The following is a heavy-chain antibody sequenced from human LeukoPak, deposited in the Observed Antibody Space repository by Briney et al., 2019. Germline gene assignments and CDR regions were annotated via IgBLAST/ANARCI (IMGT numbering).Heavy chain of an antibody. CDR1: GFAFNRYG. CDR3: AKDNSGYYYGFYYFDY. D-gene: IGHD3-22*01. Sequence: GRSLRLSCAASGFAFNRYGMHWVRQAPGKGLEWVAFMSYDGNNKYYADSVKGRFTISRDNSKNTLYLQMNSLRAEDTAVYYCAKDNSGYYYGFYYFDYWGQGTLVTVSS. J-gene: IGHJ4*02. CDR2: MSYDGNNK. V-gene: IGHV3-30*18.